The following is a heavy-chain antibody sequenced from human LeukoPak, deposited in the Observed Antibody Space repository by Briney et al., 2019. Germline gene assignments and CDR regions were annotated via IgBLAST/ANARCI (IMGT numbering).Heavy chain of an antibody. Sequence: GGSLRLSCAASGFTFSSYEMNWVRQAPGKGLEWVSYISSSGSTIYYADSVKGRFTISRDNAKNSLYLQMNSLRAEDTAVYYCARDYTGRDGYNYFDYWGQGTLVTVSS. CDR3: ARDYTGRDGYNYFDY. V-gene: IGHV3-48*03. D-gene: IGHD5-24*01. CDR1: GFTFSSYE. CDR2: ISSSGSTI. J-gene: IGHJ4*02.